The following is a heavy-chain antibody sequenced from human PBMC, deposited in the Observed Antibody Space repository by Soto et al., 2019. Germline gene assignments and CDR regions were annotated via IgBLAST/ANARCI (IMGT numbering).Heavy chain of an antibody. Sequence: QVQLVQSGAEVKKPGSSVKVSCKASGGTFSSYAISWVRQAPGQGLEWMGGIIPIFGTANYAQKFQGRVTITADESTSTAYMELSSLRSEDTAVYYCARDIVLVPALPQERVYNYYAMDVWGQGTTVSVSS. V-gene: IGHV1-69*12. D-gene: IGHD2-2*01. CDR3: ARDIVLVPALPQERVYNYYAMDV. CDR2: IIPIFGTA. J-gene: IGHJ6*02. CDR1: GGTFSSYA.